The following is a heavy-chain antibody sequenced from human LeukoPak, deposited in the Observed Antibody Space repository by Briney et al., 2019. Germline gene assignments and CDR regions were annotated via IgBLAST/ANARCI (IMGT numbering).Heavy chain of an antibody. CDR2: IYYSGST. D-gene: IGHD2-21*01. CDR1: GGSISSYY. J-gene: IGHJ6*03. Sequence: PSETLSLTRTVSGGSISSYYWSWLRQPPGKGLEWIGYIYYSGSTNYNPSLKSRVTISVDTSKNQFSLKLSSVTAADTAVYYCARGVVVIYYMDVWGKGTTVTVSS. V-gene: IGHV4-59*08. CDR3: ARGVVVIYYMDV.